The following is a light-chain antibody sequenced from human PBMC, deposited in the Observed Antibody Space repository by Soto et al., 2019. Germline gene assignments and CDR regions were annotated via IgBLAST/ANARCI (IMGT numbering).Light chain of an antibody. V-gene: IGKV1-39*01. J-gene: IGKJ5*01. Sequence: DIQMTQSPSSLSASVGDRVTITCRASESINRNLNWYQQKPGKAPELLIYAASSLQNGVPSRFSGYRSGTNFTLAISNLQPEDFATYYFQQSYSTLSITHGQVPRLEI. CDR2: AAS. CDR1: ESINRN. CDR3: QQSYSTLSIT.